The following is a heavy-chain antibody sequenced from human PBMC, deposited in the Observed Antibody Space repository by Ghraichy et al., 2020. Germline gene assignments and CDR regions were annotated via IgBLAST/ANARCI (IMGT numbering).Heavy chain of an antibody. V-gene: IGHV4-4*02. CDR1: GGSISTDKW. Sequence: SETLSLTCAVSGGSISTDKWWTWVRQSPGKGLEWIGEIYYSGSTNYNPSLKSRVTISVDRSENQFSLKLTSVTAADTAVYYCAYSGGYYKLDSWGLGTLVIVSS. J-gene: IGHJ4*02. CDR2: IYYSGST. CDR3: AYSGGYYKLDS. D-gene: IGHD3-22*01.